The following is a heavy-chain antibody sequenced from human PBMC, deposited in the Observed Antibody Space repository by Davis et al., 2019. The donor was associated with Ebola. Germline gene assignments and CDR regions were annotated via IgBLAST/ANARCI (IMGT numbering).Heavy chain of an antibody. CDR1: GFTFSSYA. V-gene: IGHV3-23*01. CDR3: ARGPVRPHAFDI. Sequence: PGGSLRLSCAASGFTFSSYAMSWVRQAPGKGLEWVSAISGSGGSTYYADSVKGRFTISRDNAKNSLYLQMNSLRAEDTAVYYCARGPVRPHAFDIWGQGTMVTVSS. J-gene: IGHJ3*02. CDR2: ISGSGGST. D-gene: IGHD6-6*01.